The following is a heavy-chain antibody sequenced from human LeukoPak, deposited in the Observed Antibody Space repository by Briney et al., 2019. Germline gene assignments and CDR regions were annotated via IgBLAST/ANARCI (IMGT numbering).Heavy chain of an antibody. CDR2: IYYSGST. CDR3: ARGQYSGSCFDN. D-gene: IGHD1-26*01. CDR1: GGSISSYL. Sequence: PSETLSLTCTVSGGSISSYLWSWIRQPPGKGLEWIGYIYYSGSTNYNPSLKSRVTILVDTSKNQCSLKVSSVTAADTAVYYCARGQYSGSCFDNWGQGSLVTVSS. V-gene: IGHV4-59*01. J-gene: IGHJ4*02.